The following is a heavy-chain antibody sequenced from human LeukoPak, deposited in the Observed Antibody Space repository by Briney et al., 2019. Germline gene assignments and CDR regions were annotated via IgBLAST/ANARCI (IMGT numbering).Heavy chain of an antibody. J-gene: IGHJ4*02. CDR3: ARGPQGLVVVPAATPFDY. V-gene: IGHV4-34*01. CDR1: GGSFSGYY. Sequence: SETLSLTCAVYGGSFSGYYWSWIRQPPGKGLEWIGEINHSGSTNYNPSLKSRVTISVDTSKNHFSLKLSSVTAADTAVYYCARGPQGLVVVPAATPFDYWGQGTLVTVSS. D-gene: IGHD2-2*01. CDR2: INHSGST.